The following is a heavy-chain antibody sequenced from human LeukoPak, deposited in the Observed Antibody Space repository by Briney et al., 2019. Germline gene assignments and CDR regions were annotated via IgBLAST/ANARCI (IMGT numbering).Heavy chain of an antibody. CDR2: ISGSGGST. CDR3: AKAYSGYTLFDAFDI. J-gene: IGHJ3*02. Sequence: GGSLRLSCAASGFTFSGYAMSWVRQAPGKGLEWVSAISGSGGSTYYADSVKGRFTISRDNSKNTLHLQMNSLRAEDTAVYYCAKAYSGYTLFDAFDIWGQGTMVTVSS. V-gene: IGHV3-23*01. D-gene: IGHD5-12*01. CDR1: GFTFSGYA.